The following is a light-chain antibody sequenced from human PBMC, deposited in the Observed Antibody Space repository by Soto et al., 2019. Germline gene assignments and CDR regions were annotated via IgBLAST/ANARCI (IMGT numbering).Light chain of an antibody. CDR2: GAS. CDR3: QQYNNWQLT. CDR1: QSVSSN. V-gene: IGKV3-15*01. J-gene: IGKJ4*01. Sequence: EIVMTQSPATLSVSPGERPTLSCRASQSVSSNLAWYQQKPGQPPRLLIYGASTRATGIPARFSGSGSGTELTLTISSLQSEDFGVYYCQQYNNWQLTFGGGTKVEIK.